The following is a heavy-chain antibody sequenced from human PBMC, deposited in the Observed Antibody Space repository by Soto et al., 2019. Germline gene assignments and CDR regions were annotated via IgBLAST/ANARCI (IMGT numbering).Heavy chain of an antibody. CDR2: IYYSGST. CDR1: GGSISSGGYY. Sequence: SETLSLTCTVSGGSISSGGYYWSWIRQHPGKGLEWIGYIYYSGSTYYNPSLKSRVTISVDTSKNQFSLKLSSVTAADTAVYYCARVRTRRFGEPSYYYYYYMDVWGKGTTVTVSS. D-gene: IGHD3-10*01. J-gene: IGHJ6*03. V-gene: IGHV4-31*03. CDR3: ARVRTRRFGEPSYYYYYYMDV.